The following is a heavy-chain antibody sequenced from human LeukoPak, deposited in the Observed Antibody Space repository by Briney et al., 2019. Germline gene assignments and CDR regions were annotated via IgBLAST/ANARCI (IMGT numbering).Heavy chain of an antibody. CDR1: GLTPTTYA. J-gene: IGHJ4*02. V-gene: IGHV3-23*01. CDR2: ISGSGGST. Sequence: GRCLRLACPVSGLTPTTYATSCVRPPPRNWLGWVSAISGSGGSTYYADSVKGPSTISRDNSKNTPYRQMNSLRAEDTAVYYCAKDRGVQDAVLALDYWGQGTLVTVSS. D-gene: IGHD3-10*01. CDR3: AKDRGVQDAVLALDY.